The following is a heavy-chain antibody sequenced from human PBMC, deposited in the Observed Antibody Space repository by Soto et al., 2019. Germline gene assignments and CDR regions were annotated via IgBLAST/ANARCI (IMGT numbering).Heavy chain of an antibody. Sequence: QLQLQESGSGLVKPSQTLSLTCAVSGGSIISHGYSWSWIRQPPGKGLQWIGHIYEGGNTYYTPSLESRVAISTDKSKNQFSLRLSSVTAADTAVYYCVRRSPEDAFDIWGQGTMVTVSP. J-gene: IGHJ3*02. CDR2: IYEGGNT. V-gene: IGHV4-30-2*01. CDR1: GGSIISHGYS. CDR3: VRRSPEDAFDI.